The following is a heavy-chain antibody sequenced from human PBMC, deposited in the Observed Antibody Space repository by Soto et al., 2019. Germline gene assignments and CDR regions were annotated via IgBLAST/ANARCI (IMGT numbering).Heavy chain of an antibody. J-gene: IGHJ6*02. CDR3: ARDQSDGNPGFWSGYSPYYYYGMDV. CDR1: GGTFSSYA. CDR2: IIPIFGTA. V-gene: IGHV1-69*01. Sequence: QVQLVQSGAEVKKPGSSVKVSCKASGGTFSSYAISWVRQAPGQGLEWMGGIIPIFGTANYAQKFQGRVTITADESTSTAYMELSSLRSEDTAVYYCARDQSDGNPGFWSGYSPYYYYGMDVWGQGTTVTVSS. D-gene: IGHD3-3*01.